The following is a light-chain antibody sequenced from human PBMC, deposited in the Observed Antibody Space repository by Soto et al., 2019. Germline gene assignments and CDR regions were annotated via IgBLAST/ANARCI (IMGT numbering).Light chain of an antibody. J-gene: IGKJ1*01. CDR3: HQYGGPTRT. CDR1: QSVTSNS. Sequence: EIVWTQSPGTLSLSLGERATLSCRSSQSVTSNSLSWYQQTPGQAPRLLLYGASTRVTGIPDRFSGSGSGTEFPSTISRLEPEDFALDDCHQYGGPTRTFGQGTKVDIX. CDR2: GAS. V-gene: IGKV3-20*01.